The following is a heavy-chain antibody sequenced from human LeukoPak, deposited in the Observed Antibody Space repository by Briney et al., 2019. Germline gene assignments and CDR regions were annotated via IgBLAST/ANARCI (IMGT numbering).Heavy chain of an antibody. CDR1: GFTFSSYG. CDR3: AKVNSGLYESVPFDY. Sequence: PGGSLRLSCAASGFTFSSYGMHWVRQAPGKGLEWVAFIRYDGSNKYYADSVKGRLTVSRDNSKNTVYLQMNSLTAEDTAVYHCAKVNSGLYESVPFDYWGQGTLVTVSS. D-gene: IGHD6-19*01. J-gene: IGHJ4*02. CDR2: IRYDGSNK. V-gene: IGHV3-30*02.